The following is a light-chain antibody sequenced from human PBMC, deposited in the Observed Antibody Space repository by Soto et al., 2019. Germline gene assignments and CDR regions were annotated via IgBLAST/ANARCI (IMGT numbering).Light chain of an antibody. CDR1: QDIRTD. V-gene: IGKV1-6*01. CDR3: QQYNSYGNP. J-gene: IGKJ1*01. Sequence: AIQMTQSPSSLSASVGDRVTITCRASQDIRTDVAWYQQKPGKAPKLLIFAASSLQSGVSSRFSGSASGTDFTLTISSLQPDDFATYYCQQYNSYGNPFGQGTKVDIK. CDR2: AAS.